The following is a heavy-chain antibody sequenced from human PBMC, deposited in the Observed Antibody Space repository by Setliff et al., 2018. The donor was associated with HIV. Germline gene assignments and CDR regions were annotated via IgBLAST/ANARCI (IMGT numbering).Heavy chain of an antibody. V-gene: IGHV3-21*01. CDR1: GFSFNTYS. J-gene: IGHJ4*02. Sequence: LRLSWAASGFSFNTYSMSWVRQAPGKGLEWVSSISSSGTYIYYADSMKGRFTISRDKAGNSLYLQMNNVRAEDTAVYYCTRMIPPRSNRFSSGWFDYWGQGTVVTVSS. D-gene: IGHD6-19*01. CDR2: ISSSGTYI. CDR3: TRMIPPRSNRFSSGWFDY.